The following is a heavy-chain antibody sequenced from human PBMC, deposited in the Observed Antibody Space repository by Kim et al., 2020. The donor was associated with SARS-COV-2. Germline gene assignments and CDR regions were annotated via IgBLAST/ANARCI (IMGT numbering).Heavy chain of an antibody. D-gene: IGHD6-19*01. V-gene: IGHV1-3*01. Sequence: ASVKVSCKASGYTFTSYAMHWVRQAPGQRLEWMGWINAGNGNTKYSQKFQGRVTITRDTSASTAYMELSSLRSEDTAVYYCATTDIAVAGTRYFQHWGQGTLVTVSS. CDR1: GYTFTSYA. CDR2: INAGNGNT. J-gene: IGHJ1*01. CDR3: ATTDIAVAGTRYFQH.